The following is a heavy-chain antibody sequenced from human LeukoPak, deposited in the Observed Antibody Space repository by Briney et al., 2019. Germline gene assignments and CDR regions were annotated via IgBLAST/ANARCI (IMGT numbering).Heavy chain of an antibody. D-gene: IGHD4-17*01. J-gene: IGHJ6*03. CDR3: AKHTVNYYYMDV. V-gene: IGHV3-23*01. CDR2: ISNSAGYT. Sequence: GGSLRLSCAASGFTFSTYGMSWVRQAPGKGLEWVSAISNSAGYTYYAASVKGRFTISRDNSKNTLFLQMNSLRAEDTAAYYCAKHTVNYYYMDVWGKGTTVTVSS. CDR1: GFTFSTYG.